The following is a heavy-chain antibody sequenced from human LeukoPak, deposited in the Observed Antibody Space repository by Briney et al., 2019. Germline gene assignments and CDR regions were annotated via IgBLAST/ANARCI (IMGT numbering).Heavy chain of an antibody. D-gene: IGHD3-10*01. CDR1: GGSFSGYY. V-gene: IGHV4-34*01. Sequence: PSETLSLTCAVYGGSFSGYYWSWIRQPPGKGLEWIGEINHSGSTNYNPSLKSRVTISVDTSKNQFSLKLSSVTAADTAVYYCATYYYGSGNYWGRGTLVTVSS. J-gene: IGHJ4*02. CDR2: INHSGST. CDR3: ATYYYGSGNY.